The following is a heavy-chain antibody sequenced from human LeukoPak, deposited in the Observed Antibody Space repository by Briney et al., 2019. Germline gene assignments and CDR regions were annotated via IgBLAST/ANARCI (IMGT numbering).Heavy chain of an antibody. D-gene: IGHD3-10*01. CDR1: GGSISSYY. CDR3: ARVEEGYGSGRRENYYYYHMDV. V-gene: IGHV4-59*01. Sequence: SETLSLTCTVSGGSISSYYWSWIRQPPGKGLEWIGYIHYSGSTNYNPSLKSRVTISVDTSKNQFSLKLTSVTAADTAVYYCARVEEGYGSGRRENYYYYHMDVWGKGTTVTISS. CDR2: IHYSGST. J-gene: IGHJ6*03.